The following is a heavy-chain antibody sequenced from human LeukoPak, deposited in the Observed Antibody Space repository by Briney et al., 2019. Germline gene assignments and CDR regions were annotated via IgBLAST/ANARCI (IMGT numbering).Heavy chain of an antibody. Sequence: GGSLRLSCATSGFPFSNFSMSWVRQAPGKGLEWISTTNSGGTSTYYAESVKGRFTISRDNSKNTLYLQMSSLRVEDTAVYYCAKQSYARSLGEGGPGTLVSVSS. CDR2: TNSGGTST. V-gene: IGHV3-23*01. D-gene: IGHD2-8*01. CDR3: AKQSYARSLGE. CDR1: GFPFSNFS. J-gene: IGHJ4*02.